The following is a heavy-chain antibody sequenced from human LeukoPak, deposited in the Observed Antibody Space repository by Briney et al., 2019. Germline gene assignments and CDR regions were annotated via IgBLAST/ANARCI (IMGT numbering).Heavy chain of an antibody. Sequence: SETLSLTCAVYGGSSSGYYWSWIRQPPGKGLEWLREMNHSGSTNYNPSLKSQITKSLDTSKKQFSLRPSSVTAADTAVYYCARSYYYDSSSYGYWGEGALGTVSS. CDR3: ARSYYYDSSSYGY. J-gene: IGHJ4*02. V-gene: IGHV4-34*01. D-gene: IGHD3-22*01. CDR2: MNHSGST. CDR1: GGSSSGYY.